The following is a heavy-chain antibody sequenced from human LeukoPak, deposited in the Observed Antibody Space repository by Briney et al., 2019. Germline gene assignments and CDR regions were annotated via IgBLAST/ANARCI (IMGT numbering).Heavy chain of an antibody. CDR2: ISSSSSTI. CDR3: ARDPGGSYQSSFDY. D-gene: IGHD1-26*01. CDR1: GFTFSSYS. Sequence: GGSLRLSCAASGFTFSSYSMNWVRQAPGKGLEWVSYISSSSSTIYYADSVKGRFTISRDNAKNSLYLQMNSLRAEDTAVYYCARDPGGSYQSSFDYWGQGTLVTVSS. V-gene: IGHV3-48*01. J-gene: IGHJ4*02.